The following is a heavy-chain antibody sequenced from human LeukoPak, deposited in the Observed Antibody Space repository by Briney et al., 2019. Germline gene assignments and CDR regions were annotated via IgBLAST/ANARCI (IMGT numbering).Heavy chain of an antibody. Sequence: GGSLRLSCAASGFTVSSNYMSWVRQAPGKGLEWVSAISGSGGSTYYADSVKGRFSISRDNSENTLYLQMNSLRAEDTAVYYCASRPLRFLEWLFDYWGQGTLVTVSS. CDR3: ASRPLRFLEWLFDY. J-gene: IGHJ4*02. D-gene: IGHD3-3*01. V-gene: IGHV3-23*01. CDR2: ISGSGGST. CDR1: GFTVSSNY.